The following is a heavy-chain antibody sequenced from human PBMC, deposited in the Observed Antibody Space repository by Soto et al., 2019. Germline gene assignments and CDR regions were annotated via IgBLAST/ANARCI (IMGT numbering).Heavy chain of an antibody. V-gene: IGHV1-69*13. D-gene: IGHD2-15*01. Sequence: GASVKVSCKASGGTFSSYAISWVRQAPGQGLEWMGGIIPIFGTANYAQEFQGRVTITADESTSTAYMELSSLRSEDTAVYYCARDRGGTVSYYYYYGIDVWAQRTTVTVSS. CDR3: ARDRGGTVSYYYYYGIDV. CDR1: GGTFSSYA. CDR2: IIPIFGTA. J-gene: IGHJ6*02.